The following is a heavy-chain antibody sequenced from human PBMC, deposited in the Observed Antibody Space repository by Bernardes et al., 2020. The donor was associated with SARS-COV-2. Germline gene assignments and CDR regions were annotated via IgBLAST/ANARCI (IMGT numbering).Heavy chain of an antibody. D-gene: IGHD6-19*01. CDR1: GFTFSHYT. V-gene: IGHV3-21*01. J-gene: IGHJ2*01. CDR2: ISSSSRYI. Sequence: VGSLRLSCAASGFTFSHYTMNWVRQAPGKGLEWVSSISSSSRYIYYADSVKGRFTISRDDTKNSLYLQMNSLRAEDTAVYYCAGVGTRGWYWYFDLWGRGTLVTVSS. CDR3: AGVGTRGWYWYFDL.